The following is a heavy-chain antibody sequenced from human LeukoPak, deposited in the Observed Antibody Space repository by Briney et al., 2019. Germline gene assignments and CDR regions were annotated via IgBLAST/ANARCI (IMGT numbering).Heavy chain of an antibody. CDR1: GYTFSSYH. V-gene: IGHV1-46*03. CDR3: ARDQPNYYGSGSYYMPLGY. D-gene: IGHD3-10*01. J-gene: IGHJ4*02. CDR2: INPRGGST. Sequence: ASVKVSCKASGYTFSSYHMHWVRQAPGQGLEWMGIINPRGGSTSYAQKFQGRVTMTRDTSTSTVYMELSSLRSEDTAVYYCARDQPNYYGSGSYYMPLGYWGQGTLVTVSS.